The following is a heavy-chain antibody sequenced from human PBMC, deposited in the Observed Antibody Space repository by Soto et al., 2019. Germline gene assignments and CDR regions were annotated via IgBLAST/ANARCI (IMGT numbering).Heavy chain of an antibody. Sequence: SETLSLTCAVYGGSFSGYYLSWIRQPPGKGLEWIGEINHSGSTNYNPSLKSRVTISVDTSKNQFSLKLSSVTAADTAVYYCARVGEYFREVLDYWGQGTLVTVSS. D-gene: IGHD3-10*01. J-gene: IGHJ4*02. CDR2: INHSGST. CDR1: GGSFSGYY. V-gene: IGHV4-34*01. CDR3: ARVGEYFREVLDY.